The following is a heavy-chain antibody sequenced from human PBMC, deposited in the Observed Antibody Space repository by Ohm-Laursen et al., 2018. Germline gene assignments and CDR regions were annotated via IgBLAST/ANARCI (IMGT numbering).Heavy chain of an antibody. CDR1: GFTFTNYG. CDR2: ISGSGDYT. Sequence: SLRLSCAASGFTFTNYGMSWVRQAPGKGLEWVSVISGSGDYTYYADSVKGRFTISRDNSKNMLYLQMNSLRSDDTAVYYCARSSHYYDSSGYPYFDYWGQGTLVTVSS. D-gene: IGHD3-22*01. J-gene: IGHJ4*02. CDR3: ARSSHYYDSSGYPYFDY. V-gene: IGHV3-23*01.